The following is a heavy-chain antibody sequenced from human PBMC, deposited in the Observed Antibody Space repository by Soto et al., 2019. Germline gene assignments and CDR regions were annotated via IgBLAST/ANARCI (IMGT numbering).Heavy chain of an antibody. CDR2: IYSGGST. CDR1: GFTVSSNY. V-gene: IGHV3-53*01. D-gene: IGHD3-10*01. CDR3: ARASFGALFDY. Sequence: GSLRLSCAASGFTVSSNYMSWVRQAPGKGLEWVSVIYSGGSTYYADSVKGRFTISRDNSKNTLYLQMNSLRAEDTAVYYCARASFGALFDYWGQGTLVTVSS. J-gene: IGHJ4*02.